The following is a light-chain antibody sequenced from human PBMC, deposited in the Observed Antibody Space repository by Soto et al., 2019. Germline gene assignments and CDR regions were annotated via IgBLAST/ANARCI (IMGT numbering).Light chain of an antibody. CDR3: ISYTSDDVRYV. V-gene: IGLV2-14*01. Sequence: QSALTQPASVSGTPGQSITISCTGSNSDVGIYDFVSWYQHHPGRAPKLIVSEVSHRPSGVPNRFSGSKPGNTASLTISGLQSEDEADYYCISYTSDDVRYVFGTGTKVTVL. J-gene: IGLJ1*01. CDR1: NSDVGIYDF. CDR2: EVS.